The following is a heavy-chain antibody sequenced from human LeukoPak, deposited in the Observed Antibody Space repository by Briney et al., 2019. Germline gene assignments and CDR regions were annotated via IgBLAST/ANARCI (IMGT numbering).Heavy chain of an antibody. V-gene: IGHV1-46*01. Sequence: ASVKVSCKASGYTFTSYHMHWVRQAPGQGLEWMGIINPSGGSTSYAQKFQGRVTMTRDTSTSTVYMELSSLRSEDTAVYYCARSNYYDSSGYSISSQYYFDYWGQGTLVTVSS. CDR1: GYTFTSYH. CDR2: INPSGGST. J-gene: IGHJ4*02. CDR3: ARSNYYDSSGYSISSQYYFDY. D-gene: IGHD3-22*01.